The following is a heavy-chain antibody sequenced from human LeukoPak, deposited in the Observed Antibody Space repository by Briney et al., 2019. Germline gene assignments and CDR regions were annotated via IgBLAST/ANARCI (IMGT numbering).Heavy chain of an antibody. CDR3: ARRKVTIFGVVSGYYYYYMDV. CDR2: IYYSGST. D-gene: IGHD3-3*01. CDR1: GGSISSYY. Sequence: AETLSLTCTLSGGSISSYYSSWIRHPPGKGLEWIGYIYYSGSTNYNPPLKSRVTISVDTSKNQFYLKLSSVIAADTAVYYCARRKVTIFGVVSGYYYYYMDVWGKGTTVTVSS. V-gene: IGHV4-59*08. J-gene: IGHJ6*03.